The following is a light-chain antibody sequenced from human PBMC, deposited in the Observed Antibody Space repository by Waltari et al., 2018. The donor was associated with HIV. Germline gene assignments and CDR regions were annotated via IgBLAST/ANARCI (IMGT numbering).Light chain of an antibody. CDR1: QNGDSW. J-gene: IGKJ3*01. Sequence: IQMTQSPSILSASVGDRITITCRASQNGDSWLAWSQQRPGRAPKLLIYKASTLENGVPARFTGSGSGTNFTLTINSLHPDDFATYYCQQYNSDFYTFGLGTRLDLK. V-gene: IGKV1-5*03. CDR2: KAS. CDR3: QQYNSDFYT.